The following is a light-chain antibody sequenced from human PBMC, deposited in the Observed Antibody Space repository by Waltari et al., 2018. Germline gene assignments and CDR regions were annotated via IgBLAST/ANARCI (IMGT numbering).Light chain of an antibody. CDR1: QSVLYSSDNKNY. CDR2: WAS. CDR3: RQHYTTPFT. J-gene: IGKJ3*01. V-gene: IGKV4-1*01. Sequence: DIVMTQSPDSLAVSLGERATINCKSSQSVLYSSDNKNYLAWYQQKPGQPPKLLFYWASTRESGVPDRFSGSGSGTDFTLTISSLQAEDVAVYYCRQHYTTPFTFGPGTTVDIK.